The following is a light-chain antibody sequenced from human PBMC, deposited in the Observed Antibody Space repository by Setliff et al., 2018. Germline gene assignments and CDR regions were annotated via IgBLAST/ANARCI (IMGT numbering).Light chain of an antibody. CDR3: TSYTNSAV. V-gene: IGLV2-14*03. CDR1: SSDIGGYDY. CDR2: DVT. J-gene: IGLJ1*01. Sequence: QSVLTQPASVSGSPGQSITISCTGTSSDIGGYDYVSWYQQHPGKAPKLIIYDVTKRPSGVSNRFSGSKSGNTASLTISGLQAEDEADYYCTSYTNSAVFGTGTKVTVL.